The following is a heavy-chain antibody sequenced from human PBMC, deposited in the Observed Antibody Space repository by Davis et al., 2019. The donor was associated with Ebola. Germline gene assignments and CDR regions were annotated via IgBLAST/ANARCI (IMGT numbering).Heavy chain of an antibody. J-gene: IGHJ6*02. CDR1: GGTFSSYA. Sequence: SVKVSCKASGGTFSSYAISWVRQAPGQGLEWMGRIIPIFGTANYAQKFQCRVTITADESTSTAYMELSSLRSEDTAVYYCARDVGRCSGGSCYRYYYYYGMDVWGQGTTVTVSS. CDR2: IIPIFGTA. CDR3: ARDVGRCSGGSCYRYYYYYGMDV. D-gene: IGHD2-15*01. V-gene: IGHV1-69*13.